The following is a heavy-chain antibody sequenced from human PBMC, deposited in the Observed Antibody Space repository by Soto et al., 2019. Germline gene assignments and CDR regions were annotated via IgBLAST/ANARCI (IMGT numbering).Heavy chain of an antibody. CDR2: ISGSGGST. CDR3: AKPYGGLWFGELFPVC. Sequence: PGGSLRLSCAASGFTFSSYAMSWVRQAPGKGLEWASAISGSGGSTYYADSVKGRFTISRDNSKNTLYLQMNSLRAEDTAVYYCAKPYGGLWFGELFPVCWGQGTLVTVSS. D-gene: IGHD3-10*01. J-gene: IGHJ4*02. CDR1: GFTFSSYA. V-gene: IGHV3-23*01.